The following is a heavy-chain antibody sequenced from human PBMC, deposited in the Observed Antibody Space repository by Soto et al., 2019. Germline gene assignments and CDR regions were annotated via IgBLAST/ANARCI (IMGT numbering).Heavy chain of an antibody. CDR2: IYYSGST. D-gene: IGHD2-15*01. CDR1: GGSIGSSSYY. V-gene: IGHV4-39*01. CDR3: ARVGYCSGGSCFDFDY. Sequence: SETLSLTCTVSGGSIGSSSYYWGWIRQPPGKGLEWIGSIYYSGSTYYNPSLKSRVTISVDTSKNQFSLKLSSVTAADTAVYYCARVGYCSGGSCFDFDYWGQGTLVTVSS. J-gene: IGHJ4*02.